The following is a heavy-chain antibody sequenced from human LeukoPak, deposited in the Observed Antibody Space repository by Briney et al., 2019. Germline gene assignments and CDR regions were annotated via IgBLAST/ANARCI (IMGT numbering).Heavy chain of an antibody. J-gene: IGHJ4*02. V-gene: IGHV3-21*01. CDR3: ATDYYCSGGSCYPPD. D-gene: IGHD2-15*01. CDR1: GFPFSIYT. Sequence: GGSLRLSCAASGFPFSIYTMNWVRQAPGKGLEWVSSISGSSNDIYYADSVKGRFTISRDNAKNSLYLQMNSQRAEDTAVYYCATDYYCSGGSCYPPDWGQGTLVTVSS. CDR2: ISGSSNDI.